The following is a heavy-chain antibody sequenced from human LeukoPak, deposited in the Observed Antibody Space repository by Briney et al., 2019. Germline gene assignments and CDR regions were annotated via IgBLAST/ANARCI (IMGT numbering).Heavy chain of an antibody. Sequence: SVKVSCKASGGTFSSYAIRWVRQAPGQGLEWMGGIIPIFGTANYAQKFQGRVTITADESTSTAYMELSSLRSEDTAVYYCARDGVEMATAYFDYWGQGTLVTVSS. CDR3: ARDGVEMATAYFDY. CDR2: IIPIFGTA. CDR1: GGTFSSYA. J-gene: IGHJ4*02. D-gene: IGHD5-24*01. V-gene: IGHV1-69*13.